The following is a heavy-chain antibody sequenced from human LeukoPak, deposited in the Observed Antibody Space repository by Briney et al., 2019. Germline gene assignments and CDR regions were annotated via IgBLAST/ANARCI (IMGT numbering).Heavy chain of an antibody. CDR2: IIPIFGTA. V-gene: IGHV1-69*01. Sequence: GGSLRLSCAASGFTFSSYAMHWVRQAPGQGLGWMGGIIPIFGTANYAQKFQGRVTITADESTSTAYMELSSLRSEDTVVYYCARDRRRGSGIGGFDYWGQGTLVTVSS. J-gene: IGHJ4*02. D-gene: IGHD3-10*01. CDR3: ARDRRRGSGIGGFDY. CDR1: GFTFSSYA.